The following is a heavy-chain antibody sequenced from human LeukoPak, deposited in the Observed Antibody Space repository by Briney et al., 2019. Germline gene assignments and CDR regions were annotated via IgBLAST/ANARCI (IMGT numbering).Heavy chain of an antibody. D-gene: IGHD3-10*01. CDR3: ARDVFTYYYGSGSYFDY. V-gene: IGHV3-48*01. J-gene: IGHJ4*02. Sequence: GGSLRLSCAASGFTFISYIMNWGRQAPGKGLEWVSYISTTGNTIYYADSVKGRFTISRDNAKNSLYLQMNSLRAEDTAVYYCARDVFTYYYGSGSYFDYWGPGTLVTVSS. CDR1: GFTFISYI. CDR2: ISTTGNTI.